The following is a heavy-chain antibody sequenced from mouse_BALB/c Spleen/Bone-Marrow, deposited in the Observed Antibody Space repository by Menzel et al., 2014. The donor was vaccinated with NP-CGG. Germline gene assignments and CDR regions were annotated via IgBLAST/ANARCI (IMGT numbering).Heavy chain of an antibody. Sequence: EVKLVESGGGLVQPGGSRKLSCAASGFTFSSFGMHWVRQAPEKGLAWVAYLRSGSSTVYYADKVMGRFTISRENPKNTLFLQMTSLRSEDTAMYYCARSGSSSGYFDYWGQGTTRTVSS. CDR2: LRSGSSTV. CDR1: GFTFSSFG. J-gene: IGHJ2*01. CDR3: ARSGSSSGYFDY. D-gene: IGHD1-1*01. V-gene: IGHV5-17*02.